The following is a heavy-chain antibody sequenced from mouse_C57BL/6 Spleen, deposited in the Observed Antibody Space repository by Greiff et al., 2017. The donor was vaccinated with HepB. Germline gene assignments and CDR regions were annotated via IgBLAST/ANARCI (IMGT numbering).Heavy chain of an antibody. J-gene: IGHJ1*03. V-gene: IGHV3-1*01. CDR3: ARDGNYEDWYFDV. Sequence: EVQLQQSGPGMVKPSQSLSLTCTVTGYSITSGYDWHWIRHFPGNKLEWMGYISYSGSTNYNPSLISRISITHDTSQNHFFLKLNSVTTEDTATYYCARDGNYEDWYFDVWGTGTTVTVSS. CDR2: ISYSGST. D-gene: IGHD2-1*01. CDR1: GYSITSGYD.